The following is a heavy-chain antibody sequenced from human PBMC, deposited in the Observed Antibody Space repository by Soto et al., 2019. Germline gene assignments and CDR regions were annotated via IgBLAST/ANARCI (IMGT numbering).Heavy chain of an antibody. Sequence: GGSLRLSCAASGFTFSSYSMNWVRQAPGKGLEWVSYISSSSSTIYYADSVKGRFTISRDNAKNSLYLQMNSLRDEDTAVYYCARDLLVPYSSSWSLTNYYYYGMDVWGQGTTVTVSS. V-gene: IGHV3-48*02. J-gene: IGHJ6*02. CDR2: ISSSSSTI. D-gene: IGHD6-13*01. CDR3: ARDLLVPYSSSWSLTNYYYYGMDV. CDR1: GFTFSSYS.